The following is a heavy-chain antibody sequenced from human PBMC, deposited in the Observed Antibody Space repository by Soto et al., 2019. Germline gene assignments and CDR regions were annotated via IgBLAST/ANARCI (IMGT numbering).Heavy chain of an antibody. D-gene: IGHD6-19*01. CDR3: ARELTGWYFDS. Sequence: ESGGAVVQPGRSLRLSCVASGFTFRNHAMHWVRQTLGEGLEWLALVSYDGNNKYYADSIRGRFTISRDNSKNMLFLQINSLRPEDTDVYLCARELTGWYFDSWGLGTLVTVSS. CDR2: VSYDGNNK. J-gene: IGHJ5*01. CDR1: GFTFRNHA. V-gene: IGHV3-30-3*01.